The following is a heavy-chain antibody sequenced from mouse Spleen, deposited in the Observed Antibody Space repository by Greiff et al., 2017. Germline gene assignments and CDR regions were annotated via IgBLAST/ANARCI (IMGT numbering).Heavy chain of an antibody. J-gene: IGHJ1*03. V-gene: IGHV1-55*01. CDR3: ARGYYSNPWYFDV. CDR1: GYTFTSYW. Sequence: VQLQQPGAELVKPGASVKMSCKASGYTFTSYWITWVKQRPGQGLEWIGDIYPGSGSTNYNEKFKSKATLTVDTSSSTAYMQLSSLTSEDSAVYYCARGYYSNPWYFDVWGTGTTVTVSS. CDR2: IYPGSGST. D-gene: IGHD2-5*01.